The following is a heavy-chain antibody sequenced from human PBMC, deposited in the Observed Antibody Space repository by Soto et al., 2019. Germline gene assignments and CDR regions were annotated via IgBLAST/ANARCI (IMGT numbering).Heavy chain of an antibody. Sequence: GSLRLSCAASKFSFSSYWMHWVRQVPGKGPAWVSRINHDGSKTEYADSVKGRFTISRDNTKNTLYLQMNSLRVEDTAMYYCVREPWGFSGTWYDYWGQGTLVTVSS. V-gene: IGHV3-74*01. CDR2: INHDGSKT. J-gene: IGHJ4*02. CDR1: KFSFSSYW. D-gene: IGHD6-13*01. CDR3: VREPWGFSGTWYDY.